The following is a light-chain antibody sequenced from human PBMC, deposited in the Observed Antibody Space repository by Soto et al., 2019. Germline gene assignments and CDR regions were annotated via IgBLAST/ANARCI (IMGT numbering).Light chain of an antibody. CDR1: QSVSSN. V-gene: IGKV3-15*01. CDR3: QQYGSLVT. J-gene: IGKJ1*01. CDR2: GAS. Sequence: EIVMTQSPATLSVSPGERATLSCRASQSVSSNLAWYQQKPGQAPRLLIYGASTRATGIPARFSGSGSGTEFTLTISRLEPEDLAVYYCQQYGSLVTFGQGTKVEIK.